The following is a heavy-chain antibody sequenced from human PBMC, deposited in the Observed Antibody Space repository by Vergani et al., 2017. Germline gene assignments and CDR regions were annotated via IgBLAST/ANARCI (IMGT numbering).Heavy chain of an antibody. D-gene: IGHD7-27*01. J-gene: IGHJ3*02. V-gene: IGHV3-33*01. CDR2: IWYDGSNK. CDR3: ARDRTSPVLGSDAFDI. Sequence: QVQLVESGGGVVQPGRSLRLSCAASGFTLSSYGMHWVRQAPGKGLEWVAVIWYDGSNKYYADSVKGRFTISRDNSKNTLYLQMNSLRAEDTAVYYCARDRTSPVLGSDAFDIWGQGTMVTVSS. CDR1: GFTLSSYG.